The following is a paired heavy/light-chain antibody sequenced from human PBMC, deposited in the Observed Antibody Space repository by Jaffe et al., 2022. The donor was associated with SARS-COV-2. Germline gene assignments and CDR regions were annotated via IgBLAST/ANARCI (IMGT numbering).Heavy chain of an antibody. CDR2: ISASGGNT. D-gene: IGHD3-9*01. Sequence: EVQLLESGGGSVHPGGSLRLSCAAAGLTFSNYAMSWVRQAPGKGLEWVSTISASGGNTYYADSVEGRFTISRDNSKSTLFLQMNSLRAEDTAVYYCANNEEIRSDYDILTGYYPDYWGQGTLVTVSS. J-gene: IGHJ4*02. V-gene: IGHV3-23*01. CDR3: ANNEEIRSDYDILTGYYPDY. CDR1: GLTFSNYA.
Light chain of an antibody. Sequence: QSVLTQPPSVSAAPGQKVTISCSGSSSNIGNNYVSWYQQLPGTAPKLLIYDDNKRPSGIPDRFSGSKSGTSATLGITGLQTGDEADYYCGTWDNSLSAYVFGTGTKVTVL. CDR2: DDN. V-gene: IGLV1-51*01. J-gene: IGLJ1*01. CDR1: SSNIGNNY. CDR3: GTWDNSLSAYV.